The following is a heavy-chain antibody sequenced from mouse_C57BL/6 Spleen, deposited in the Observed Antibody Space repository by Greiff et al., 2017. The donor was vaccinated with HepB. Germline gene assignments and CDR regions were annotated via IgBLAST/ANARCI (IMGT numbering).Heavy chain of an antibody. V-gene: IGHV5-17*01. CDR3: ARRGNYDYYAMDY. D-gene: IGHD2-1*01. CDR2: ISSGSSTI. CDR1: GFTFSDYG. J-gene: IGHJ4*01. Sequence: EVKLMESGGGLVKPGGSLKLSCAASGFTFSDYGMHWVRQAPEKGLEWVAYISSGSSTIYYADTVKGRFTIYRDNAKNTLFLQMTSLRSEDTGMYYCARRGNYDYYAMDYWGQGTSVTVSS.